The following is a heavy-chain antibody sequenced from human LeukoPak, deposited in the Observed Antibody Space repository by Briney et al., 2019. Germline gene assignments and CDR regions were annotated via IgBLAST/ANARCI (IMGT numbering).Heavy chain of an antibody. CDR2: IKQDGSVK. CDR1: GFTFSSYW. CDR3: ARGLYSSTSPFDY. D-gene: IGHD6-6*01. V-gene: IGHV3-7*01. J-gene: IGHJ4*02. Sequence: GGSLRLSCAASGFTFSSYWMSWVRQTPGKGLEWVANIKQDGSVKYYVDSVKGRFTMSRDNAKNSLYLQMNSLRAEDTAVYYCARGLYSSTSPFDYRGQGTLVTVSS.